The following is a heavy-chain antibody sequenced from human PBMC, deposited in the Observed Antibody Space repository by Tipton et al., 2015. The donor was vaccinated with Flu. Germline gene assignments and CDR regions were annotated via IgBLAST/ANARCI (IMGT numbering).Heavy chain of an antibody. D-gene: IGHD1-1*01. CDR1: GGSFSGYY. Sequence: TLSLTCAVYGGSFSGYYWSWIRQPPGKGLEWIGEINHSGTTNYSPSLKSRVTISVDTSKKQFSLKLSSVTAADTAVYYCATKDWKRSDWRHHWGQGTLVTVSS. V-gene: IGHV4-34*01. CDR3: ATKDWKRSDWRHH. CDR2: INHSGTT. J-gene: IGHJ5*02.